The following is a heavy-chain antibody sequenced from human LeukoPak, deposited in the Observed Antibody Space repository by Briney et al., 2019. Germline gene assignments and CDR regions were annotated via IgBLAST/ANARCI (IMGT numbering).Heavy chain of an antibody. CDR2: IYTSGST. J-gene: IGHJ6*02. CDR3: ARCENYYGMDV. V-gene: IGHV4-61*02. Sequence: KTSETLSLTCTVSGGFISSGSYYWSWTRQPAGKGLEWIGRIYTSGSTNYNPSLKSRVTISVDTSKNQFSLKLSSVTAADTAVYYCARCENYYGMDVWGQGTTVTVSS. CDR1: GGFISSGSYY.